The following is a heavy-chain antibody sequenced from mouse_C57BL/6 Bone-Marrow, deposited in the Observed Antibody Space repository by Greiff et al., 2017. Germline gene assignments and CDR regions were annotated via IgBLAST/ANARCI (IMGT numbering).Heavy chain of an antibody. J-gene: IGHJ3*01. CDR3: AIEGGNYGNYEAWFAY. V-gene: IGHV1-53*01. D-gene: IGHD2-1*01. CDR1: GYTFTSYW. Sequence: QVQLQQPGTELVKPGASVKLSCKASGYTFTSYWMHWVKQRPGQGLEWIGNINPSNGGTNYNEKFKSKATLTVDKSSSTAYMQLSSLTSEDSAVYYCAIEGGNYGNYEAWFAYWGQGTLVTVSA. CDR2: INPSNGGT.